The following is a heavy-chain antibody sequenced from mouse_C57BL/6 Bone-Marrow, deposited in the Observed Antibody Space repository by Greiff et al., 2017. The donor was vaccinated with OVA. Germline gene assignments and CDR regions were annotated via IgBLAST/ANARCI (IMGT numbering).Heavy chain of an antibody. Sequence: EVKLQESGPGLVKPSQSLSLTCSVTGYSITCGYYWNWIRQFPGNKLEWMGYISYDGSNNYNPYLKNRISITRDTSTNQFFLKLNSVTTEDTATYYCARDNTTVVYFCDWGQGPTLTVAS. CDR3: ARDNTTVVYFCD. CDR2: ISYDGSN. D-gene: IGHD1-1*01. V-gene: IGHV3-6*01. CDR1: GYSITCGYY. J-gene: IGHJ2*01.